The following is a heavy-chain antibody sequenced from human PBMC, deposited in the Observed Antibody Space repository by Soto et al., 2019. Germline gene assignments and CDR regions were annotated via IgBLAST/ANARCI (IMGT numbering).Heavy chain of an antibody. CDR2: IIPILGIA. V-gene: IGHV1-69*08. Sequence: QVQLVQSGAEVKKPGSSVKVSCKASGGTFSSYTISWVRQAPGQGLEWVGRIIPILGIANYAQKFQGRVTITADKSTSTAYMELSSLRSEDTAVYYCAREVVGNIAAAGTLGRGFDPWGQGTLVTVSS. J-gene: IGHJ5*02. D-gene: IGHD6-13*01. CDR3: AREVVGNIAAAGTLGRGFDP. CDR1: GGTFSSYT.